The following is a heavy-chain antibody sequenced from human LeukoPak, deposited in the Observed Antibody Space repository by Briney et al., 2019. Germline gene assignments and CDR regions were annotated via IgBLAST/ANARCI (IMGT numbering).Heavy chain of an antibody. J-gene: IGHJ4*02. CDR2: ISYDGSNK. D-gene: IGHD1-26*01. CDR1: GFTFSNYG. V-gene: IGHV3-30*03. CDR3: EVGATNFDY. Sequence: GGSLRLSCAASGFTFSNYGLSWVRQAPGKGLEWVAVISYDGSNKYYADSVKGRFTISRDNSKNTLYLQMNSLRAEDTAVYYCEVGATNFDYWGQGTLVTVSS.